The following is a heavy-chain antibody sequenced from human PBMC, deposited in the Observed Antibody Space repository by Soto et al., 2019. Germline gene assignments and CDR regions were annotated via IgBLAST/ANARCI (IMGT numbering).Heavy chain of an antibody. CDR1: GGSISSYY. CDR3: ARDYYYYYGMDV. V-gene: IGHV4-59*01. Sequence: QVQLQESGPGLVKPSETLSLTCTVSGGSISSYYWSWIRQPPGKGLEWIGYIYYSGSTNYNPSLKSRVTISVDTSKNQFSLKLSSVTAADTAVYYSARDYYYYYGMDVWGQGTTVTVSS. J-gene: IGHJ6*02. CDR2: IYYSGST.